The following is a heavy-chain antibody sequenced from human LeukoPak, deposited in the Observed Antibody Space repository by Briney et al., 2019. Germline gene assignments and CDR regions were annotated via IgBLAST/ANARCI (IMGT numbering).Heavy chain of an antibody. J-gene: IGHJ3*01. CDR2: VNPDSGGI. CDR1: GYTFTDNY. Sequence: GASAKVSCKASGYTFTDNYIHWVRQAPGQGLEWMGRVNPDSGGINYAQKFQGRVTMTRDTSINTAFVELRRLRSGDTATYYCARAQNYHDRSGYSDDTFDVWGHGTMITVSS. CDR3: ARAQNYHDRSGYSDDTFDV. V-gene: IGHV1-2*06. D-gene: IGHD3-22*01.